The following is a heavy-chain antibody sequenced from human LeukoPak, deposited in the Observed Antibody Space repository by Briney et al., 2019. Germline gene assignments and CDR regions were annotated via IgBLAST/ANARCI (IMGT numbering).Heavy chain of an antibody. V-gene: IGHV3-30*02. J-gene: IGHJ4*02. D-gene: IGHD7-27*01. CDR2: IRYDGIEK. CDR1: GFTFTAYG. Sequence: GGSLRLSCVASGFTFTAYGMHWVRQAPGKGLEWVSFIRYDGIEKYYADSVKGRFTISRDNSRNTLYLQMDSLRTEDTSVYYCAQDSQTGGFWGQGTLVTVSS. CDR3: AQDSQTGGF.